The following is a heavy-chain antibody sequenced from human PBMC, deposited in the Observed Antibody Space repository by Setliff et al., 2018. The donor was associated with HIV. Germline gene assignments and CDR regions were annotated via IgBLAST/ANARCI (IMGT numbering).Heavy chain of an antibody. D-gene: IGHD2-15*01. CDR3: VRVFDRWLLDAFDI. CDR1: GASINSHY. V-gene: IGHV4-59*11. CDR2: IYYSGVT. J-gene: IGHJ3*02. Sequence: SETLSLTCTVSGASINSHYWSWIRQPPGKGLECIGSIYYSGVTNYSPSLKSRVTISVDTSKSHVSLRLNSVTAADTAVYYCVRVFDRWLLDAFDIWGQGTMVTVSS.